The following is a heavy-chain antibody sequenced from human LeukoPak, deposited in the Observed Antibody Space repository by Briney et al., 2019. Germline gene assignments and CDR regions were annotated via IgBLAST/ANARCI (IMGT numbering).Heavy chain of an antibody. V-gene: IGHV4-34*01. CDR3: ARYDILTGNVGYYYYYMDV. CDR1: GGSFSGYY. D-gene: IGHD3-9*01. Sequence: PSETLFLTCAVYGGSFSGYYWSWIRQPPGKGLEWIGEINHSGSTNYNPSLKSRVTISVDTPKNQCSLKLSSVTAAETAVYYCARYDILTGNVGYYYYYMDVWGKGTTVTVSS. CDR2: INHSGST. J-gene: IGHJ6*03.